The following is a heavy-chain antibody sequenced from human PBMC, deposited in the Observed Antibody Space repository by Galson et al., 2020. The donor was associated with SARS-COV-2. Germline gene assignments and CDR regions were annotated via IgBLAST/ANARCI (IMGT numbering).Heavy chain of an antibody. V-gene: IGHV3-23*01. CDR1: GFTFSSYA. D-gene: IGHD5-18*01. CDR2: ISGSGGST. J-gene: IGHJ5*02. Sequence: GESLKISCAASGFTFSSYAMSWVRQAPGKGLEWVSAISGSGGSTYYADSVQGRFTISRDNSKNTLYLQMNSLRAEDTTVYYCAKSNEIQLWLEYVWWFDPWGQGTLVTVSS. CDR3: AKSNEIQLWLEYVWWFDP.